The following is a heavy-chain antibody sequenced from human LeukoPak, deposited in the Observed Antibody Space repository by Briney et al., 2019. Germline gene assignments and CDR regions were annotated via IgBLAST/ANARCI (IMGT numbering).Heavy chain of an antibody. J-gene: IGHJ4*02. CDR2: IIPIFGTA. CDR3: ARDRQGSYSDY. CDR1: RGTFSRYA. V-gene: IGHV1-69*05. D-gene: IGHD3-10*01. Sequence: SVKVSCKASRGTFSRYAIRWVRQAPGQGLEWLGRIIPIFGTANYAQKFQGRVSITTNESTSTPCMELSSLRSEDTDVYYCARDRQGSYSDYWGQGTLVTVSS.